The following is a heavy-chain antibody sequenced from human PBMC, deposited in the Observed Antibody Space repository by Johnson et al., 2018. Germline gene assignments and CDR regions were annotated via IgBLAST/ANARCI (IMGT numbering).Heavy chain of an antibody. D-gene: IGHD3-10*01. CDR2: ISGSGLTK. CDR3: ARFGEDYYYYYMDV. V-gene: IGHV3-48*04. Sequence: EVQLVEAGGGLVEPGGSLGLSCAASGFTFSSYWMSWVRQAPGKGLEWVSYISGSGLTKKYAESVKGRFTISRENAKNSLYLQMNSRRAEDTAVYYCARFGEDYYYYYMDVWGKGTTVTVSS. CDR1: GFTFSSYW. J-gene: IGHJ6*03.